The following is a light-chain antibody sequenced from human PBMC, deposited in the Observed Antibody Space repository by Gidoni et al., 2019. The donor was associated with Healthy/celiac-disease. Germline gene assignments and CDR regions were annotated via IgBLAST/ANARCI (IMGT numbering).Light chain of an antibody. Sequence: SYALTQPPSVSVSPGQTASITCSGDKVGDKYACWYQQKPGQSPVLVIYQDSKRTAGIPERLYGSNSGNTATLTISGTQAMDEDDYDCQAWDSSNVVFGGGTKLTVL. V-gene: IGLV3-1*01. CDR2: QDS. CDR3: QAWDSSNVV. CDR1: KVGDKY. J-gene: IGLJ2*01.